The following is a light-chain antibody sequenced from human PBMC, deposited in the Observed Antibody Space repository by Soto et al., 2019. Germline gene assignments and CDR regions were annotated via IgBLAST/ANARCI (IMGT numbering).Light chain of an antibody. CDR3: ISYAGSDTYV. CDR1: SSDVGAYNY. CDR2: DVN. J-gene: IGLJ1*01. Sequence: QSVLTQPRSASGSPGQSVTISCTGTSSDVGAYNYVSWYQQHPAKAPKLMIYDVNKRPSGVPDRFSGSKSGNTASLTVSGLQADDEADYYCISYAGSDTYVFGTGTKVTVL. V-gene: IGLV2-8*01.